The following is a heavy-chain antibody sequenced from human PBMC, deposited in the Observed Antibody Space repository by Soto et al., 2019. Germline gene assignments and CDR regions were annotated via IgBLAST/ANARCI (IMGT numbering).Heavy chain of an antibody. Sequence: QITLKESGPTLVKPTQTLTLTCTFSGFSLSTSGVGVGWIRQPPGKALEWLALIYWDDDKRYSPSLKSRLTNTKDTSQNPVGLTKTNMEPVDTATYFFAQRNALRYFYLLPPSRNLYYGMDVWGQGTTVTVSS. CDR3: AQRNALRYFYLLPPSRNLYYGMDV. CDR1: GFSLSTSGVG. CDR2: IYWDDDK. J-gene: IGHJ6*02. D-gene: IGHD3-9*01. V-gene: IGHV2-5*02.